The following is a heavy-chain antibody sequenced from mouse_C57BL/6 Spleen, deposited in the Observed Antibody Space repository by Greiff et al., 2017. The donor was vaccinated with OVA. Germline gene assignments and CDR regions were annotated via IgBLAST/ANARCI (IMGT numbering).Heavy chain of an antibody. CDR1: GYTFTSYW. CDR2: IYPSDSET. J-gene: IGHJ2*01. CDR3: ARRIYDGYFYYFDY. Sequence: VQLQQPGAELVRPGSSVKLSCKASGYTFTSYWMDWVKQRPGQGLEWIGNIYPSDSETHYNQKFKDKATLTVDKSSSTAYMQLSSLTSEDSAVYYCARRIYDGYFYYFDYWGQGTTLTVSS. D-gene: IGHD2-3*01. V-gene: IGHV1-61*01.